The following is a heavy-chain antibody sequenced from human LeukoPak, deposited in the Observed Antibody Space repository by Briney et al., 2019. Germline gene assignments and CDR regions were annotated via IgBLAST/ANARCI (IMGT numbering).Heavy chain of an antibody. Sequence: ASVKVSCKASGYTFTGYYMHWVRQAPGQGLELMGRINPNSGGTNYAQKFQGWVTMTRDTSISTAYMELSRLRSDDTAVYYCARNLGKYYYDSSGIVGWFDPWGQGTLVTVSS. CDR1: GYTFTGYY. CDR2: INPNSGGT. CDR3: ARNLGKYYYDSSGIVGWFDP. V-gene: IGHV1-2*04. J-gene: IGHJ5*02. D-gene: IGHD3-22*01.